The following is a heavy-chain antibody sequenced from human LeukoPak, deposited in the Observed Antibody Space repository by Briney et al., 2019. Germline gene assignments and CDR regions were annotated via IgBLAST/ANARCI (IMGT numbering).Heavy chain of an antibody. J-gene: IGHJ4*02. D-gene: IGHD4-4*01. V-gene: IGHV3-48*01. CDR3: AREGDTTGVSGTEFDY. Sequence: GGSLRLSCAASGFTFSGYCMKWVRQAPGKGLEWVSYISDSSDAIYYLDSVKGRFTVSRDNAKNSLYLQMNSLRAEDTAVYYCAREGDTTGVSGTEFDYWGQGALVTVSS. CDR2: ISDSSDAI. CDR1: GFTFSGYC.